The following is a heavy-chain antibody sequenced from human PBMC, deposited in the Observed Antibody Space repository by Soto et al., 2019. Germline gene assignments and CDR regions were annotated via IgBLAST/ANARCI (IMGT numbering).Heavy chain of an antibody. CDR2: IIPIFGTA. V-gene: IGHV1-69*13. J-gene: IGHJ4*02. Sequence: GASVKVSCKASGGTFSSYAFSWVRQAPGQGLEWMGGIIPIFGTANYAQKFQGRATITADESTSTAYMELSSLRSEDTAVYYCARDPSGITGTTDLDYWGQGTLVTVSS. D-gene: IGHD1-7*01. CDR1: GGTFSSYA. CDR3: ARDPSGITGTTDLDY.